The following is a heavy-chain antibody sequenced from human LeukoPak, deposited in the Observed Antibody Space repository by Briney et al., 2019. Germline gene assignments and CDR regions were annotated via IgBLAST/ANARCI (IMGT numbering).Heavy chain of an antibody. J-gene: IGHJ5*02. Sequence: PSETLSLTCAVSGGSISGSSYFWGWIRQPPGKGLEWIGYIYYSGSTNYNPSLKSRVTISVDTSKIQFSLKLSSVTAADTAVYYCARDRNYYDSSGTGPWFDPWGQGTLVTVSS. CDR1: GGSISGSSYF. CDR2: IYYSGST. D-gene: IGHD3-22*01. CDR3: ARDRNYYDSSGTGPWFDP. V-gene: IGHV4-61*01.